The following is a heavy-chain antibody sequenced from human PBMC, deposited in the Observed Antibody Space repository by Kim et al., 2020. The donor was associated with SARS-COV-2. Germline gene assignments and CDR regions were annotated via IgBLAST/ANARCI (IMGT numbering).Heavy chain of an antibody. J-gene: IGHJ1*01. Sequence: GGSLRLSCAASGFTFDDYGMHWVRQAPGRGLEWVSGISGNSGDRGYADSVKGRFTISRDNAKNSLYLQMNSLRVEDTALYYCARSPGPYYYGSGSYGAYWGQGTLVTVSS. CDR2: ISGNSGDR. V-gene: IGHV3-9*01. CDR3: ARSPGPYYYGSGSYGAY. CDR1: GFTFDDYG. D-gene: IGHD3-10*01.